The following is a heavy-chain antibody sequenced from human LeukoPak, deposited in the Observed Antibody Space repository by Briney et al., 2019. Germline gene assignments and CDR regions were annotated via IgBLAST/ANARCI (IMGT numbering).Heavy chain of an antibody. V-gene: IGHV3-49*04. CDR3: TRGIHGSAFYYYYYMDV. CDR2: IRSKAYGGTT. D-gene: IGHD3-10*01. CDR1: GFTFGDYA. J-gene: IGHJ6*03. Sequence: PGRSLRLSCTASGFTFGDYAMSWVRQAPGKGLEWVGFIRSKAYGGTTEYAASAKGRFTISRDDSKSIAYLQMNSLKTEDTAVYYCTRGIHGSAFYYYYYMDVWGKGTTATISS.